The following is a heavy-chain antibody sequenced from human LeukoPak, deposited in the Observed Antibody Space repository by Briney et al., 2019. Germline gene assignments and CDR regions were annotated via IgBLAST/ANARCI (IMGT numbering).Heavy chain of an antibody. Sequence: GGSLRLSCVASGFTFSSCSMTWVRQAPGKGLECVSTITPTADWTFYADSVKGRFSISRDNSKNTVYLQMNSLRAEDTAVYYCTRGPGRSSSPYYGMDVWGQGTTVTVSS. CDR1: GFTFSSCS. J-gene: IGHJ6*02. D-gene: IGHD6-6*01. V-gene: IGHV3-23*01. CDR3: TRGPGRSSSPYYGMDV. CDR2: ITPTADWT.